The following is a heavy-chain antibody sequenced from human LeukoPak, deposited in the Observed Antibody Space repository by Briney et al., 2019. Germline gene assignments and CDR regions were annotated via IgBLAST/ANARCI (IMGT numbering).Heavy chain of an antibody. CDR3: ARVSSWIDY. J-gene: IGHJ4*02. V-gene: IGHV3-30*04. CDR2: ISDDGSNK. D-gene: IGHD6-13*01. Sequence: PRRSLRLSCAASGFTFSGYGMHWVRLAPGVGLQWIAFISDDGSNKDYAVSVKGRFTISRDNAKNSLYLQMNSLRAEDTAVYYCARVSSWIDYWGQGTLVTVSS. CDR1: GFTFSGYG.